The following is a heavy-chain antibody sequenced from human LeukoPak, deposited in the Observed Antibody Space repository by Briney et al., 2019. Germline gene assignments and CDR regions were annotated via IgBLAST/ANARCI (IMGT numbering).Heavy chain of an antibody. Sequence: SETLSLTCSVSGGSISSRNHHWDWIRQAPGNGLEWIGSIHHSGVTYSNPSLRSRLTLSVDMSKNHFSLILSSVTAADTAVYYCAGRDNSFDSCGPGTLVTVSS. CDR3: AGRDNSFDS. CDR2: IHHSGVT. D-gene: IGHD1-26*01. V-gene: IGHV4-39*02. J-gene: IGHJ4*02. CDR1: GGSISSRNHH.